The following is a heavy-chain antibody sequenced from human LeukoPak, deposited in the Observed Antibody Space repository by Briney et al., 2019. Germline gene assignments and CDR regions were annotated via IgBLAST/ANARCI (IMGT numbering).Heavy chain of an antibody. CDR1: GVSISSTNW. D-gene: IGHD1-14*01. CDR2: IYYSGST. J-gene: IGHJ4*02. CDR3: ARVGTMAGYFDY. Sequence: SETLSLTCAVSGVSISSTNWWSWVRQPPEKGLEWIGYIYYSGSTNYNPSLKSRVTISVDTSKNQFSLKLSSVTAADTAVYYCARVGTMAGYFDYWGQGTLVTVSS. V-gene: IGHV4-4*02.